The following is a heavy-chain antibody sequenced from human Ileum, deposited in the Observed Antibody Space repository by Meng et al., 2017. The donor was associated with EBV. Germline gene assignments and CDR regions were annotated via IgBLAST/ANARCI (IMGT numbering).Heavy chain of an antibody. D-gene: IGHD1-26*01. V-gene: IGHV4-61*08. CDR2: VNYNGDS. J-gene: IGHJ4*02. CDR3: ARDLRVGGAFDY. CDR1: GASVTSSGYY. Sequence: GPGRVRLSATLSPTCTRSGASVTSSGYYWSWLRQSPGKGLEWLGYVNYNGDSTYNPSLKSRVTIFIDTSKKQFYLNLTSATAADTAIYYCARDLRVGGAFDYWGQGTLVTVSS.